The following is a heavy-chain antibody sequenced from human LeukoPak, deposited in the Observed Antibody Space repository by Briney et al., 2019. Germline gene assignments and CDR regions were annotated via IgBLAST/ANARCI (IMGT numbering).Heavy chain of an antibody. Sequence: PGWSLGLSCAASGFTVSDNYMTWVRQAPGKGLEWVSSIYNTGATHYAESVKGRFTISRDNSKNTLFLQMNSLRAEDMAVYYCARIEWERLGRAFDIWGQGTMVTVSS. CDR3: ARIEWERLGRAFDI. CDR2: IYNTGAT. D-gene: IGHD1-26*01. V-gene: IGHV3-53*01. CDR1: GFTVSDNY. J-gene: IGHJ3*02.